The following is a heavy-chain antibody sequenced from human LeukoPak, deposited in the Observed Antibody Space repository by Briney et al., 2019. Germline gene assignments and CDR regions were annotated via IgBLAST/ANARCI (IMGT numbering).Heavy chain of an antibody. Sequence: GGSLRLSCAASGFTFRTYCMTWVRQAPGKGLEWVANIEQDGSEKYYVDSVKGRFTISRDNAKNSLYLQMNSLRSEDTAVYYCARKYYDFWSGGTYYFDYWGQGTLVTVSS. CDR1: GFTFRTYC. D-gene: IGHD3-3*01. V-gene: IGHV3-7*03. CDR3: ARKYYDFWSGGTYYFDY. CDR2: IEQDGSEK. J-gene: IGHJ4*02.